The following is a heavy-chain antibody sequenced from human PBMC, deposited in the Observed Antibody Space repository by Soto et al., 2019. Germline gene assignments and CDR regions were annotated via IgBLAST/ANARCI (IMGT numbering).Heavy chain of an antibody. CDR1: GYSISSGYY. J-gene: IGHJ2*01. CDR2: IYHSGST. V-gene: IGHV4-38-2*02. Sequence: SETLSLTCAVSGYSISSGYYWGWIRQPPGKGLEWIGSIYHSGSTYYNPSLKSRVTISVDTSKNQFSLKLSSVTAADTAVYYCARDYYDSSGYYLGTRYFDLWGRGTLVTVSS. D-gene: IGHD3-22*01. CDR3: ARDYYDSSGYYLGTRYFDL.